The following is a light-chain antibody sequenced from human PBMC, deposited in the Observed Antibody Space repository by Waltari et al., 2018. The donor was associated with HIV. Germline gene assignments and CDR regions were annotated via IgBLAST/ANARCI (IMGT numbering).Light chain of an antibody. Sequence: QSVLTQPPSVSGAPGQRVTISCTGGGSHIGANYAVHWFQPLPGTAPKLLIYGNNKRPSGVPGRFSGSNSGTSASLAIAGLQAEDEADYYCQSYDNSLRGWVFGGGTKLTVL. J-gene: IGLJ3*02. V-gene: IGLV1-40*01. CDR2: GNN. CDR3: QSYDNSLRGWV. CDR1: GSHIGANYA.